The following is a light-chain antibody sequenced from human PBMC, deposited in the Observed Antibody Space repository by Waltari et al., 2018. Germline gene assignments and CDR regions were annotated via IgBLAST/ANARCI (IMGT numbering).Light chain of an antibody. CDR2: GAA. Sequence: EIVMTQSPATLSVSPGDRVTLSCSDSQSVSSNLAWYHQRPVQAPRLVIFGAATRVTGIPPRFSGSGSGTEFTLTISSLQSEDVAVYYCQQYNSWPTGTFGPGTKVDLK. V-gene: IGKV3-15*01. CDR3: QQYNSWPTGT. CDR1: QSVSSN. J-gene: IGKJ3*01.